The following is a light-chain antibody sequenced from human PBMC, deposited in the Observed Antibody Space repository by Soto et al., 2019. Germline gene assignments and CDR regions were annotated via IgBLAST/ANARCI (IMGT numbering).Light chain of an antibody. V-gene: IGKV3-20*01. CDR2: GAS. Sequence: EIVLTQSPGTLSLSPGERATLSCRASQSVTSNYLAWYRQTPGQAPRLLIYGASSRATGIPDRFSGSGSGTDFTLTISRLEPEDFAVYYCQQYGSSPPLSFGGGTKVDIK. CDR3: QQYGSSPPLS. J-gene: IGKJ4*01. CDR1: QSVTSNY.